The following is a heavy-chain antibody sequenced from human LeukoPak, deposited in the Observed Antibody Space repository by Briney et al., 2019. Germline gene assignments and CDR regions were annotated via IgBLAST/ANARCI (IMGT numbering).Heavy chain of an antibody. CDR1: GGSFSGYY. V-gene: IGHV4-34*01. Sequence: SETLSLTCAVYGGSFSGYYWSWIRQPPGKGLEWIGEINHSGSTNYNPSLKSRVTISVDTSKNQFSLKLSSATAADTAVYYCARGRGLMVYAIPHWFDHWGQGTLVTVSS. J-gene: IGHJ5*02. D-gene: IGHD2-8*01. CDR2: INHSGST. CDR3: ARGRGLMVYAIPHWFDH.